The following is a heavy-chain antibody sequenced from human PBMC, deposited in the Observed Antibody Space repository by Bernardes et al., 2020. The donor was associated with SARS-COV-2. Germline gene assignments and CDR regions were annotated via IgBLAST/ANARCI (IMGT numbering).Heavy chain of an antibody. CDR3: ARDPNYDILTGYFVY. D-gene: IGHD3-9*01. CDR2: ISSSSSYI. V-gene: IGHV3-21*01. J-gene: IGHJ4*02. CDR1: GFTFSSYS. Sequence: GGSLRLSCAASGFTFSSYSMNWVRQAPGKGLEWVSSISSSSSYIYYADSVKGRFTISRDNAKNSLYLQMNSLRAEDTAVYYCARDPNYDILTGYFVYWGQGTLVTVSS.